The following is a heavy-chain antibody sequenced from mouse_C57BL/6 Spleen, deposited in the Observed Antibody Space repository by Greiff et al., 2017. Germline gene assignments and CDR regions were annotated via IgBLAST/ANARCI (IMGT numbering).Heavy chain of an antibody. CDR2: INPGSGGT. Sequence: VMLVESGAELVRPGTSVKVSCKASGYAFTNYLIEWVKQRPGQGLEWIGVINPGSGGTNYNEKFKGKATLTADKSSSTAYMQLSSLTSEDSAVYFCARCMRDNAMDYWGQGTSVTVSS. V-gene: IGHV1-54*01. CDR1: GYAFTNYL. D-gene: IGHD3-3*01. J-gene: IGHJ4*01. CDR3: ARCMRDNAMDY.